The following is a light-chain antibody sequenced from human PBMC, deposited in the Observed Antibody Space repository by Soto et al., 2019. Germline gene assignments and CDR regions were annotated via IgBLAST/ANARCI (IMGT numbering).Light chain of an antibody. CDR1: SSDGGGYNY. Sequence: QSVLTQPASVSGSPGQSITISCTGTSSDGGGYNYVSWYQHHPGKAPKLIIYEVSNRPSGVSDRFSGSKSGNTASLTISGLQAEDEADYYCSSYTSSSTLGVFGTGTKLTVL. V-gene: IGLV2-14*01. J-gene: IGLJ1*01. CDR2: EVS. CDR3: SSYTSSSTLGV.